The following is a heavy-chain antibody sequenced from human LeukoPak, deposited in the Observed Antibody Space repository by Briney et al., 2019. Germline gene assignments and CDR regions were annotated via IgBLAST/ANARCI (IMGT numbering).Heavy chain of an antibody. V-gene: IGHV4-34*01. CDR1: GGSFSGYY. CDR3: ARYFTEYQLLSNTNYYYYGIDV. J-gene: IGHJ6*02. CDR2: INHSGST. Sequence: SETLSLTCAVYGGSFSGYYWSWIRQPPGKGLEWIGEINHSGSTNYNPSLKSRVTISVDTSKNQFSLKLSSVTAADTAVYYCARYFTEYQLLSNTNYYYYGIDVWGQGTTVTVSS. D-gene: IGHD2-2*01.